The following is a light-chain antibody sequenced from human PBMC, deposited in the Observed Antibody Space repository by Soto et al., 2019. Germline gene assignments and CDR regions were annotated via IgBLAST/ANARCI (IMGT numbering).Light chain of an antibody. CDR2: GVS. CDR1: SSDVGGYNY. CDR3: SSYTSTTTLI. V-gene: IGLV2-14*01. Sequence: QSALTQPASVSGSPGQSIAISCTGTSSDVGGYNYVSWYRQHAGKAPKLMIYGVSYRPSGISNRFSGSKSGNTASLTISGLQTEDEADYYCSSYTSTTTLIFGGGTKLTVL. J-gene: IGLJ2*01.